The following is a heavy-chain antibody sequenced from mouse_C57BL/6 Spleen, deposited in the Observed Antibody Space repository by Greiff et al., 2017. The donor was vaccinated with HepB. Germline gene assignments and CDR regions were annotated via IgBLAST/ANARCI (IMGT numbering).Heavy chain of an antibody. CDR2: IDPSDSYT. CDR1: GYTFTSYW. D-gene: IGHD2-5*01. V-gene: IGHV1-59*01. CDR3: ARSYSNYDLDY. Sequence: QVQLQQPGAELVRPGTSVKLSCKASGYTFTSYWMHWVKQRPGQGLEWIGVIDPSDSYTNYNQKFKGKATLTVDTSSSTAYMQLSSLTSEDSAVYYCARSYSNYDLDYWGQGTTLTVSS. J-gene: IGHJ2*01.